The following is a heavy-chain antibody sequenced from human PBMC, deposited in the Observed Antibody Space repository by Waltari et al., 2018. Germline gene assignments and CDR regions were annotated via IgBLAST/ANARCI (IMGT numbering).Heavy chain of an antibody. J-gene: IGHJ2*01. Sequence: QLQLQESGPGLVKPSETLSLTCTVSGGSISSSSYYWGWIRQPPGKGLEWIGSMYYSGSTSYNPSLKSRVTISVDTSKNQFSLKLSSVTAADTAVYYCARHPARVFDLWGRGTLVTVSS. CDR1: GGSISSSSYY. CDR2: MYYSGST. CDR3: ARHPARVFDL. V-gene: IGHV4-39*01.